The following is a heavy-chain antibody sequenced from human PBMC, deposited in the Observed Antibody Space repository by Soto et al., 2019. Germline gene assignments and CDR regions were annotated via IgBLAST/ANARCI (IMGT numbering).Heavy chain of an antibody. D-gene: IGHD6-13*01. CDR3: ARDGAAAGFDY. CDR2: INHSGST. Sequence: SETLSLTCAVYGGSFSGYYWSWIRQPPGKGLEWIGEINHSGSTNYNPSLKSRVTISVDTSKNQFSLKLSSVTAADTAVYYCARDGAAAGFDYWGQGTLVTVSS. CDR1: GGSFSGYY. V-gene: IGHV4-34*01. J-gene: IGHJ4*02.